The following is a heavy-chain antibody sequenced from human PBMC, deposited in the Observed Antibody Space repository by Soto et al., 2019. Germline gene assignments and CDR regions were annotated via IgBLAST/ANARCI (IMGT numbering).Heavy chain of an antibody. CDR3: ARFAVLRYYDSSGYYRYYFDY. J-gene: IGHJ4*02. CDR2: ISAYNGNT. CDR1: GYTFTSYG. V-gene: IGHV1-18*01. D-gene: IGHD3-22*01. Sequence: ASVKVSCKASGYTFTSYGISWVRQAPGQGLEWMGWISAYNGNTNYAQKLQGRVTITTDTSTSTAYMELRSLRSDDTAVYYCARFAVLRYYDSSGYYRYYFDYWGQGTLVTVSS.